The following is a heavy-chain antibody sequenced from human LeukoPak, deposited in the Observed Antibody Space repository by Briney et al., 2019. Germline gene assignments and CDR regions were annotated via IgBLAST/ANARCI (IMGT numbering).Heavy chain of an antibody. V-gene: IGHV1-8*01. J-gene: IGHJ4*02. CDR1: GCTFTSYD. CDR3: ARAQRITMVRGVIIDYYFDY. Sequence: ASVKVSCKASGCTFTSYDINWVRQATGQGLEWMGWMNPNSGNTGYAQKFQGRVTMTRNTSISTAYMELSSLRSEDTAVYYCARAQRITMVRGVIIDYYFDYWGQGTLVTVSS. D-gene: IGHD3-10*01. CDR2: MNPNSGNT.